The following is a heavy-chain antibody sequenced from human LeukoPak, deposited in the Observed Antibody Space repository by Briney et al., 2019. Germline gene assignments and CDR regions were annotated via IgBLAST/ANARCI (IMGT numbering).Heavy chain of an antibody. D-gene: IGHD2-2*01. CDR2: IKQDGSEK. CDR3: ARLEYHLIRYMDV. J-gene: IGHJ6*03. CDR1: GFTFSNAW. V-gene: IGHV3-7*03. Sequence: GGSLRLSCAASGFTFSNAWMSWVRQAPGKGLEWVANIKQDGSEKYYVDSVKGRFTISRDNSKNTLYLQMNSLRAEDTAVYYCARLEYHLIRYMDVWGKGTTVTVSS.